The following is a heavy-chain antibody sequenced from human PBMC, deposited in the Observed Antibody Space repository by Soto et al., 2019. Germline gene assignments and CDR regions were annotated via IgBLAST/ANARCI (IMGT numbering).Heavy chain of an antibody. J-gene: IGHJ4*02. CDR1: GYTLTDYY. V-gene: IGHV1-2*02. CDR2: INPKSGGT. CDR3: ATMQGLSVY. Sequence: QVQLVQSGAEVKTPGASVKVSCKASGYTLTDYYMHWVRQAPGQGLEWMGWINPKSGGTNYAQKFPGRVTMTRDTYINTAYMELNRLSSDDTAVFFCATMQGLSVYWGQGTLVTVSS.